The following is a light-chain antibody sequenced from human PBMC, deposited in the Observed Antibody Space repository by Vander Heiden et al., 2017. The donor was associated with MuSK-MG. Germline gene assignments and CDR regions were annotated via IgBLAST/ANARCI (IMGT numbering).Light chain of an antibody. J-gene: IGKJ1*01. Sequence: IQMTQSPSSLSASVGDRVTITCRASQSISSYLNWYQQKPGKAPKLLIYAASSLQSGVPSRFSGSGSGTVFTLTISSLQPEDFATYYCQQSYSTPQTFGQGTKVEIK. V-gene: IGKV1-39*01. CDR1: QSISSY. CDR3: QQSYSTPQT. CDR2: AAS.